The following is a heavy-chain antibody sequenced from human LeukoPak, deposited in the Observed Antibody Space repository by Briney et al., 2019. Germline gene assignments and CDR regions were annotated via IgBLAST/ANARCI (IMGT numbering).Heavy chain of an antibody. CDR1: GYSISSGYY. D-gene: IGHD2-2*01. CDR2: IYHSGST. CDR3: ARDPSSHYCSSTSCYRDWFDP. J-gene: IGHJ5*02. Sequence: SETLSLTCTVSGYSISSGYYWGWIRQPPGKGLEWIGSIYHSGSTNYNPSLKSRVTISVDTSKNQFSLKLSSVTAADTAVYYCARDPSSHYCSSTSCYRDWFDPWGQGTLVTVSS. V-gene: IGHV4-38-2*02.